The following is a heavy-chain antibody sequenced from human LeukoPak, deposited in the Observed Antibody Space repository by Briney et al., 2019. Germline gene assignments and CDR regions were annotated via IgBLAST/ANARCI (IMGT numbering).Heavy chain of an antibody. CDR2: IRYDGSNK. D-gene: IGHD3-10*01. J-gene: IGHJ4*02. V-gene: IGHV3-30*02. Sequence: GGSLRPSCAASGFTFSSFAMHWVRQAPGKGLEWVAYIRYDGSNKSYADSVKGRFTISRYSSKNTLYLQMNSLRAEDTAVYYCAKDPGAHDKHFDHWGQGTLVTVSS. CDR1: GFTFSSFA. CDR3: AKDPGAHDKHFDH.